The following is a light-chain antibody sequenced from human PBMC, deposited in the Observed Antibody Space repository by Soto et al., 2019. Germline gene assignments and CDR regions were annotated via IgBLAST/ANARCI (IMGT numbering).Light chain of an antibody. J-gene: IGKJ1*01. CDR1: QSVSGSF. Sequence: EIVLTQSPATLSLSPGDRATLSCRASQSVSGSFLAWYQQKPGQAPRLIIHGAARRATGIPHRFSGSGSGTDFTLTISRLEPEDFAVYYCQQYGNSSWTFGQGTKVDIK. CDR2: GAA. CDR3: QQYGNSSWT. V-gene: IGKV3-20*01.